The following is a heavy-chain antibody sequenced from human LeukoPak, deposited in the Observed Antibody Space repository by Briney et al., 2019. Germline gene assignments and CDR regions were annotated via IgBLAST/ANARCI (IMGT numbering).Heavy chain of an antibody. V-gene: IGHV3-48*03. CDR2: ISTSGTTI. CDR3: ARLSYGLDY. CDR1: GFTFSTYE. D-gene: IGHD5-18*01. J-gene: IGHJ4*02. Sequence: GGSLRFSCAASGFTFSTYEMNWVRQAPGKGLEWVSYISTSGTTISYADSVKGRFTISRDNAKKSLYLQMNSLRAEDTAVYYCARLSYGLDYWGQGTLVTVSS.